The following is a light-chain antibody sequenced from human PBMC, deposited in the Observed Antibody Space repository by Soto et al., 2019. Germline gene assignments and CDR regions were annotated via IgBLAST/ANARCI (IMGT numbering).Light chain of an antibody. J-gene: IGKJ1*01. CDR3: LQDYNYPWT. V-gene: IGKV1-6*01. CDR1: QGIRDA. CDR2: AAS. Sequence: AIQMTQSPSSLSASVGDRVTITCRASQGIRDALAWYQQTLGKAPKLLIFAASNLQSGVPSRFSGSGSGTDFTLTISSLQPEDFATYYCLQDYNYPWTFGQGTKVEIK.